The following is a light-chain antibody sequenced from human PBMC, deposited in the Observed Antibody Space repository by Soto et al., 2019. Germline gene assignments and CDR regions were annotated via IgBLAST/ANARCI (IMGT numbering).Light chain of an antibody. CDR1: QSIGTW. Sequence: DIQMTQSPSTLSASVGDSVIITCRASQSIGTWLAWYQQKPGKVPKLLIHKASSLESGVPSRFSGSGSGTEFTLTIRSLQPDDFATYYCQQYSSLSAFGPGTKVDIK. CDR3: QQYSSLSA. V-gene: IGKV1-5*03. J-gene: IGKJ3*01. CDR2: KAS.